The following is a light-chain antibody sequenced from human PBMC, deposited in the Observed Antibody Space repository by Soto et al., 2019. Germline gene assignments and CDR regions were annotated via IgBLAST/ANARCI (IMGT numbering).Light chain of an antibody. CDR1: NIGSKG. J-gene: IGLJ2*01. CDR2: DDN. Sequence: SYELTQPPSVSVAPGQTARITCGGNNIGSKGVHWYQQKPGQAPVLVVYDDNDRPSGIPERFSGSNSGNTATLTISRVEAGDEADFYCQVWDTSTDHVIFGGGTQLTVL. CDR3: QVWDTSTDHVI. V-gene: IGLV3-21*02.